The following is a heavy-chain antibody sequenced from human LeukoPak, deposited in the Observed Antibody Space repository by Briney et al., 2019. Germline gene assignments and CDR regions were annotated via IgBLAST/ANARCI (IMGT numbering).Heavy chain of an antibody. J-gene: IGHJ4*02. Sequence: TVTLSLTRPVFGDFNRSYYRSWIRQPPGKGLGWITRLYTSGSTNYTPALKSRVTMTVDTSKSKCSLRLSAVTAADTAVYYCARGASDYYYGWGQGILVTVSS. CDR3: ARGASDYYYG. V-gene: IGHV4-4*07. CDR1: GDFNRSYY. CDR2: LYTSGST. D-gene: IGHD3-22*01.